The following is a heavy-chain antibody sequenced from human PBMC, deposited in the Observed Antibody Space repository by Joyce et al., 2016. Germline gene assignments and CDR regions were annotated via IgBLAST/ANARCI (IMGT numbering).Heavy chain of an antibody. D-gene: IGHD2-2*03. J-gene: IGHJ5*02. Sequence: VHLVQSGAEVKKPGSSVKVSCKASGGTFSSHSINWVRQAPGQGPEWMGGIMPISGPAKYAQKYQCRVTITADESTNTVDLELRSLRSEDTAVYYCAREDVDVVLLPAEIIGWLDPWGQGTLVTVSS. CDR1: GGTFSSHS. CDR3: AREDVDVVLLPAEIIGWLDP. V-gene: IGHV1-69*01. CDR2: IMPISGPA.